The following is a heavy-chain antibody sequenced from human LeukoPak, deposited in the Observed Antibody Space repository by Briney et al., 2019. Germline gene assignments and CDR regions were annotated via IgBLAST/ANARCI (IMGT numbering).Heavy chain of an antibody. CDR3: ARERASGGLGGGYFDY. Sequence: PSETLSLTCTVSGGSISSGGYYWSWIRQPPGKGLEWIGYIYHSGSTYYNPSLKSRVTISVDRSKNQFSLKLSSVTAADTAVYYCARERASGGLGGGYFDYWGQGTLVTVSS. CDR1: GGSISSGGYY. V-gene: IGHV4-30-2*01. D-gene: IGHD2-21*01. J-gene: IGHJ4*02. CDR2: IYHSGST.